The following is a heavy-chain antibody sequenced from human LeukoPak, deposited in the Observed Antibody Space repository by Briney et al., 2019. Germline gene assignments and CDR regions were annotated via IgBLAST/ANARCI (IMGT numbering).Heavy chain of an antibody. CDR1: GDSISSTSYY. V-gene: IGHV4-39*01. Sequence: PSETLSLTCTVSGDSISSTSYYWGWIRQPPGKGLEWIGTIYYSGRTYYNPSLKSRVTIFVDTAENQASLKLSSVTAAGTAVYYCARPSGSYRAEYFQHWGQGTLVTVSS. D-gene: IGHD1-26*01. J-gene: IGHJ1*01. CDR2: IYYSGRT. CDR3: ARPSGSYRAEYFQH.